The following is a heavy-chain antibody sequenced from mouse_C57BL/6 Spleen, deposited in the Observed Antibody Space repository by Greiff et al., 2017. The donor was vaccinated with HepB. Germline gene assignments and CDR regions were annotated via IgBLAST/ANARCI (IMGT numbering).Heavy chain of an antibody. V-gene: IGHV3-1*01. D-gene: IGHD1-1*01. Sequence: DVQLQESGPGMVKPSQSLSLTCTVTGYSITSGYDWHWIRHFPGNKLEWMGYISYSGSTNYNPSLKSRISITHDTSKNHFFLKLNSVTTEDTATYYCASGDYGSLFDYWGQGTTLTVSS. CDR1: GYSITSGYD. CDR3: ASGDYGSLFDY. J-gene: IGHJ2*01. CDR2: ISYSGST.